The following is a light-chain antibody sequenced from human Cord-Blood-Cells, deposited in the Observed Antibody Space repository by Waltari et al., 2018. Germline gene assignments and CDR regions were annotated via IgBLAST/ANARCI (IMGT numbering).Light chain of an antibody. J-gene: IGKJ4*01. CDR3: QQRSNWPPLT. V-gene: IGKV3-11*01. CDR2: DAS. Sequence: IVLIQSLATLSLSPGERATLSCRASQSVSSYLAWYQQKPGQAPRLLIYDASNRATGIPARFSGSGSGTDFTLTISSLEPEDFAVYYCQQRSNWPPLTFGGGTKVEIK. CDR1: QSVSSY.